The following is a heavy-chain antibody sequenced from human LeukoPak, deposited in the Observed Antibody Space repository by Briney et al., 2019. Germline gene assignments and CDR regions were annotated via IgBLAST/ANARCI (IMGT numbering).Heavy chain of an antibody. J-gene: IGHJ3*02. V-gene: IGHV4-30-4*01. Sequence: PSETLSLTCTVSGGSISSGDYYWSWIRQPPGKGLEWIGYIYYSGSTYYNPSLKSRVTISVDTSKNQFSLKLSSVTAADTAVYYCARDSYGDPAFDIWGQGTMVTVSS. D-gene: IGHD4-17*01. CDR1: GGSISSGDYY. CDR2: IYYSGST. CDR3: ARDSYGDPAFDI.